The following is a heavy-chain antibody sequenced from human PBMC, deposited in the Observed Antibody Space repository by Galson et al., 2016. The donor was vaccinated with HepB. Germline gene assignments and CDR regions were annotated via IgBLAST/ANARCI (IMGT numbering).Heavy chain of an antibody. CDR3: AETVLTAVGDWFDP. CDR2: VDATNSYT. D-gene: IGHD7-27*01. J-gene: IGHJ5*02. Sequence: QSGAEVKKPGESLRISCYLSGATVTNSWISWVRQVPGKGLEWMGRVDATNSYTFYSLSFQGHVTISADKSINTAYLQWSSLKPSDTAIYFCAETVLTAVGDWFDPWGQGTLVTVSS. CDR1: GATVTNSW. V-gene: IGHV5-10-1*01.